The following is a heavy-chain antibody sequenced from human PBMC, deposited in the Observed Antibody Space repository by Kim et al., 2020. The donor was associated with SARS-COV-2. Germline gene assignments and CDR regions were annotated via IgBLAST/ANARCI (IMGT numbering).Heavy chain of an antibody. V-gene: IGHV3-53*01. D-gene: IGHD3-10*01. CDR1: GFSVSTNY. CDR2: LYSGGIT. Sequence: GGSLRLSCAASGFSVSTNYMSWVRQAPGKGLEWVSALYSGGITYYADSVKGRFTISGDNSKNTLYLQMNSLRGEDTAMYYCVRQIGVSSTYDSWGQGTLVTVSS. CDR3: VRQIGVSSTYDS. J-gene: IGHJ4*02.